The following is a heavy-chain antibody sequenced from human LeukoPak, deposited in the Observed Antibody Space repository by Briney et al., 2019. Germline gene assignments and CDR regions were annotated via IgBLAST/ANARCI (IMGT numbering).Heavy chain of an antibody. V-gene: IGHV3-23*01. CDR3: AKELPYYYDSSGYRDY. D-gene: IGHD3-22*01. CDR1: GFTFSSYA. CDR2: ISGSGGST. Sequence: GGSLRLSCAASGFTFSSYAMSWVRQAPGKGLEWVSAISGSGGSTYYADSVEGRFTISRDNSKNTLYLQMNSLRAEDTAVYYCAKELPYYYDSSGYRDYWGQGTLVTVSS. J-gene: IGHJ4*02.